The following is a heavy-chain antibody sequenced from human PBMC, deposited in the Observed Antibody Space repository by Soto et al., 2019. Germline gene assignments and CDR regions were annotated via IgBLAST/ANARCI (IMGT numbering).Heavy chain of an antibody. Sequence: EVQLVESGGGLVKPGGSLRLCCAASGFTFSNAWMTWVRQAPGKGLEWLGRIKSKTDGGTTYYAAPVKGRFIISRDDSKNAVCLQMNSLKTEDTAVYYCTTTGTIDYWGQGALVTVSS. CDR1: GFTFSNAW. V-gene: IGHV3-15*01. J-gene: IGHJ4*02. CDR2: IKSKTDGGTT. D-gene: IGHD1-1*01. CDR3: TTTGTIDY.